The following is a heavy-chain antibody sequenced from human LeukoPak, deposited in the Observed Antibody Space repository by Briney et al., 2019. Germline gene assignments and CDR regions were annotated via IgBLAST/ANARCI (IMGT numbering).Heavy chain of an antibody. CDR2: ISGPGTTT. CDR1: GFTFSDYY. J-gene: IGHJ3*02. D-gene: IGHD2-2*01. CDR3: AKGFYCSSTSCHDAFDI. V-gene: IGHV3-11*01. Sequence: GGSLRLSCAVSGFTFSDYYMSWIRQAPGKGLEWVSYISGPGTTTYYADSVKGRFTISRDNAKNSLYLQMNSLRAEDMALYYCAKGFYCSSTSCHDAFDIWGQGTMVTVSS.